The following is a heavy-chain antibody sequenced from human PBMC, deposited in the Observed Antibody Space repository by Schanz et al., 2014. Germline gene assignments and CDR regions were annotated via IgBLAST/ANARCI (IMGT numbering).Heavy chain of an antibody. D-gene: IGHD2-2*01. J-gene: IGHJ4*02. CDR1: GGSFSGYF. V-gene: IGHV4-34*01. CDR3: ARHLADSAAAAFDS. Sequence: QVQLQPWGAGLLKPSETLSLTCAVYGGSFSGYFWSWTRQSPEKGLEWIGEISHRGRTTYNPSLKTRATISVHPSKTQVSPKLGTVAAPYPAVYYCARHLADSAAAAFDSWGQGTLVAVSS. CDR2: ISHRGRT.